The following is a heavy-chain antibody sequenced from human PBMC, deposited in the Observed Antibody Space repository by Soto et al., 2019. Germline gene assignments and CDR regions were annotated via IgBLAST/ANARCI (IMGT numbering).Heavy chain of an antibody. CDR2: ILVDGRT. D-gene: IGHD2-8*02. V-gene: IGHV3-23*01. Sequence: GGSLRLSCAASGFTCSSYDMSWVRQAPGKGLEWVSTILVDGRTFYVDSVKGRFTISRDSSQNTVFLQVNSLTAGDTALYYCAKATATGGGAFDICGQGTMVTVSS. CDR1: GFTCSSYD. J-gene: IGHJ3*02. CDR3: AKATATGGGAFDI.